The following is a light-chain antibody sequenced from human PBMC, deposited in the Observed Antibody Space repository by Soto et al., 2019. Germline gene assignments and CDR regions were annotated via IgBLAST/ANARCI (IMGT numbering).Light chain of an antibody. V-gene: IGKV1-39*01. CDR1: QSISSY. J-gene: IGKJ1*01. CDR3: QQSYATPLWT. Sequence: DIQMTQSPSSLSASVGDRVSITCRASQSISSYLNWYQQKPGKAPKLLIYAASGLQSGVPSRFSGSGSGTDFTLTISSLQPEDFATYYCQQSYATPLWTFGPGTKVEMK. CDR2: AAS.